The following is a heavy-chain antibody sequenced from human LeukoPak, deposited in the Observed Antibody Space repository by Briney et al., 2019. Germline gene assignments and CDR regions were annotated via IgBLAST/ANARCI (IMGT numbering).Heavy chain of an antibody. Sequence: PGGSLRLSCAASGFTFSSYAMSWVRQAPGKGLEWVSAIRASGGSTFYADSVKGRFTISRDNSKNTLYLQMNSLRAEDTALYYCAKGRGYSGYDFFDYWGQGTLVTVSS. D-gene: IGHD5-12*01. CDR2: IRASGGST. J-gene: IGHJ4*02. V-gene: IGHV3-23*01. CDR3: AKGRGYSGYDFFDY. CDR1: GFTFSSYA.